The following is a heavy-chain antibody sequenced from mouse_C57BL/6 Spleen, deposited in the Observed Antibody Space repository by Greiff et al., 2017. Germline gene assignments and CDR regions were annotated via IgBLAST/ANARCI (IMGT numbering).Heavy chain of an antibody. CDR1: GYAFSSYW. V-gene: IGHV1-80*01. D-gene: IGHD1-1*01. CDR3: ARYYYGSRESPFDY. Sequence: QVQLKESGAELVKPGASVKISCKASGYAFSSYWMNWVKQRPGKGLEWIGQIYPGDGDTNYNGKFKGKATLTADKSSSTAYMQLSSLTSEDSAVYFCARYYYGSRESPFDYWGQGTTLTVSS. J-gene: IGHJ2*01. CDR2: IYPGDGDT.